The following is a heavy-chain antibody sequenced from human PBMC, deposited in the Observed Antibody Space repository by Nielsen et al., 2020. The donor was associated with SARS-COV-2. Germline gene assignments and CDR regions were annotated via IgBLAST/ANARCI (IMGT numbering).Heavy chain of an antibody. Sequence: SETLSPTCTVSGGSISSSSYYWGWIRQPPGKGLEWIGSIYYSGSTYYNPSLKSRVTISVDTSKNQFSLKLSSVTAADTAVYYCARWYDYGDPFDYWGQGTLVTVSS. CDR3: ARWYDYGDPFDY. V-gene: IGHV4-39*01. J-gene: IGHJ4*02. CDR2: IYYSGST. CDR1: GGSISSSSYY. D-gene: IGHD4-17*01.